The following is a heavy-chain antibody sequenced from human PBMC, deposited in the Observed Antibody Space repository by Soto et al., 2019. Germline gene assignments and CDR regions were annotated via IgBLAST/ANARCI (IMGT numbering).Heavy chain of an antibody. CDR3: ARDYYDSSGYYYVHAFDI. D-gene: IGHD3-22*01. CDR2: IWYDGSNK. V-gene: IGHV3-33*01. J-gene: IGHJ3*02. Sequence: PGGSLRLSCAASGFTFSSYGMHWVRQAPGKGLEWVAVIWYDGSNKYYADSVKGRFTISRDNSKNTLYLQMNSLRAEDTAVYYCARDYYDSSGYYYVHAFDIWGQGTMVTVSS. CDR1: GFTFSSYG.